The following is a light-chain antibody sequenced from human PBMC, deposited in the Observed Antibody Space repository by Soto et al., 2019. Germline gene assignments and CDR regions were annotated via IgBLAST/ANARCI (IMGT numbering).Light chain of an antibody. CDR3: LQLYNFSWT. CDR1: QGIGTD. CDR2: AAS. V-gene: IGKV1-6*01. J-gene: IGKJ1*01. Sequence: AIQLTQSPSSLSASVGDRVTISCRASQGIGTDLAWYQQKPGKAPRLLIFAASNLQSGVPSRFSGSGSGTDFALSISRLQPEDFANYYCLQLYNFSWTFGQGTKVEIK.